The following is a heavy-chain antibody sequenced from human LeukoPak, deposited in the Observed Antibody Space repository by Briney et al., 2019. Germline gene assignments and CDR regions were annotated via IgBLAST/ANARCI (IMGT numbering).Heavy chain of an antibody. CDR3: AKGYCSSTSCYLPFDP. CDR2: ISGSGGST. D-gene: IGHD2-2*01. J-gene: IGHJ5*02. Sequence: PGGSLRLSCAASGFTFSSYAMSWVRQAPGKGLEWVSAISGSGGSTYYADSAKGRFTISRDNSKNTLYLQMNSLRAEDTAVYYCAKGYCSSTSCYLPFDPWGQGTLVTVSS. CDR1: GFTFSSYA. V-gene: IGHV3-23*01.